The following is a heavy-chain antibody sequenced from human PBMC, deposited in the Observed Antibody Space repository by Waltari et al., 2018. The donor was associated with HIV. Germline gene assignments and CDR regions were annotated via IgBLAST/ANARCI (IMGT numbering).Heavy chain of an antibody. D-gene: IGHD1-26*01. CDR2: IYYIGPT. CDR3: ARQATAAAGRWYFDL. V-gene: IGHV4-39*01. Sequence: QLQLQESGPGLVKPSETLSLTCTVSGGSISTSAYYWGWIRLPPGKGLEWIGSIYYIGPTYYTPSLKSRVTISVDTSKSQCSLKLTSVTAADTAVYYCARQATAAAGRWYFDLWGRGTLVTVSS. CDR1: GGSISTSAYY. J-gene: IGHJ2*01.